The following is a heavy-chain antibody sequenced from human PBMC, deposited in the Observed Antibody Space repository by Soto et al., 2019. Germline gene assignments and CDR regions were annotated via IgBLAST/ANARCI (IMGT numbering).Heavy chain of an antibody. CDR1: GFDSSYYW. J-gene: IGHJ1*01. CDR3: ARGPRPSSAGTGAY. D-gene: IGHD6-19*01. V-gene: IGHV3-74*01. Sequence: ETLRLSCALSGFDSSYYWIQWFRQSPGRGLEWVSRIDPDGTTTNYADSVKGRFSVSRDNAKKTVYLQMNSLTADDTALYYCARGPRPSSAGTGAYWGQGTLVTVSS. CDR2: IDPDGTTT.